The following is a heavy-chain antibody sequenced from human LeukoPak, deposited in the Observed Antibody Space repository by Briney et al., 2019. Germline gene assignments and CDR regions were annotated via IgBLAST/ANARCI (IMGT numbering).Heavy chain of an antibody. CDR1: GFTFSSYG. D-gene: IGHD3-16*01. CDR2: ISYDGSNK. CDR3: AKDLEGGVDY. V-gene: IGHV3-30*18. J-gene: IGHJ4*02. Sequence: GRSLRLSCAASGFTFSSYGMHGVRQAPGKGLEWVAVISYDGSNKYYADSVKGRFTISRDNSKNTLYLQMNSLRAEDTAVYYCAKDLEGGVDYWGQGTLVTVSS.